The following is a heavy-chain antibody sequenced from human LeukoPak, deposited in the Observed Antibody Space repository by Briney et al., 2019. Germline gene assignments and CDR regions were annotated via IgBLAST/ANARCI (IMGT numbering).Heavy chain of an antibody. D-gene: IGHD6-19*01. Sequence: GGSLRLSCAVSGFTFRTYGMEWVRQAPGKGLEWVAFIEYDGSDKYYSDSVKGRFTISRDNSKNTLYLQMNSLRPEDTALYYCAKQWGGSGNNSALDYWGQGTLVTVSS. CDR3: AKQWGGSGNNSALDY. CDR2: IEYDGSDK. CDR1: GFTFRTYG. J-gene: IGHJ4*02. V-gene: IGHV3-30*02.